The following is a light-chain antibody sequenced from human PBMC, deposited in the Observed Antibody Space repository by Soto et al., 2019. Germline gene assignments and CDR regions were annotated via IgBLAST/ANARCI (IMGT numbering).Light chain of an antibody. J-gene: IGKJ5*01. V-gene: IGKV3-20*01. CDR3: QQYGSSPV. CDR2: GAS. Sequence: EIVLTQSPGTLSLSPGERATLSCRASQSISSYLAWYQQKPGQAPRLLIYGASSRATGIPDRFSGSGSGTDFTLTISGLEPEDFAVYYCQQYGSSPVFGQGTRLEIK. CDR1: QSISSY.